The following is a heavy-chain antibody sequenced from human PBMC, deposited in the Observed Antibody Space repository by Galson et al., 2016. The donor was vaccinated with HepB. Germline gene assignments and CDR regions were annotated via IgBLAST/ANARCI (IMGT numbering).Heavy chain of an antibody. J-gene: IGHJ4*02. CDR2: INAGNGNT. V-gene: IGHV1-3*01. Sequence: SVKVSCKASGYTLTTYAMHWVRQAPGQRLEWMGWINAGNGNTKYSPKFRGRVTITRDTSASTAYMELSSLRSEDTAIYYCARGRRITMGQGVVMTTTVFDDWGQGTLCTVSS. D-gene: IGHD3-10*01. CDR1: GYTLTTYA. CDR3: ARGRRITMGQGVVMTTTVFDD.